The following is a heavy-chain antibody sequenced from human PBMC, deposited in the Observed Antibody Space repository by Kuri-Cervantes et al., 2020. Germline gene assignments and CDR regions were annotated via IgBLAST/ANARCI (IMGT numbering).Heavy chain of an antibody. D-gene: IGHD6-19*01. CDR3: ARQWLVREGDAFDI. Sequence: GGSLRLSCEASGFTVSSNYMSWVRQAPGKGLEWVSVIYSGGSTYYADSVKGRFTISRDNAKNSLYLQMNSLRAEDTAVYYCARQWLVREGDAFDIWGQGTMVTVSS. V-gene: IGHV3-66*04. CDR2: IYSGGST. J-gene: IGHJ3*02. CDR1: GFTVSSNY.